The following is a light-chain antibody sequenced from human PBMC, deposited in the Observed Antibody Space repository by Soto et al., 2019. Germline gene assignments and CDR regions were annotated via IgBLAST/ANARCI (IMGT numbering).Light chain of an antibody. J-gene: IGKJ2*01. CDR3: QQYNNWPPRYT. CDR2: GAS. Sequence: EIVITQSPATLSVSPGERATLSCRASQSVSSNLAWYQQKPGQAPRLLIYGASTRATGIPARFSGSGSGTEFTLTISSLHSEDFAFYYCQQYNNWPPRYTFGQGTKLEIK. V-gene: IGKV3-15*01. CDR1: QSVSSN.